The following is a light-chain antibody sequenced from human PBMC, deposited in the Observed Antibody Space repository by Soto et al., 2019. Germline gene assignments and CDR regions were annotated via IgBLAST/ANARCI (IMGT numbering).Light chain of an antibody. V-gene: IGKV1-5*03. CDR2: KAS. CDR1: QSIGNL. J-gene: IGKJ5*01. CDR3: QQYESYSVT. Sequence: DIQMTQSPSTLSASVGDRVTITCRASQSIGNLLAWYQQKPGKAPNLLIYKASTLESGVPSRFSGSGSGTEFTLTNSSLQPDDFASYYCQQYESYSVTFGQGTRPDIK.